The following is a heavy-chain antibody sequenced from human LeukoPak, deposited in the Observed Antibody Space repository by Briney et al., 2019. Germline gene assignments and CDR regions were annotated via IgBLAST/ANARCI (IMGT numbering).Heavy chain of an antibody. CDR1: GFTLSSYE. D-gene: IGHD2-2*01. J-gene: IGHJ6*03. CDR2: IDYSGGST. CDR3: AKVMDCSSTSCYYYYYMDV. V-gene: IGHV3-23*01. Sequence: GGSLRLSCTASGFTLSSYEMSWIRQAPGKGLEWVSSIDYSGGSTHYADSVMGRFTISRDNSKNTLYLQLNSLSADDTAVYYCAKVMDCSSTSCYYYYYMDVWGKGTTVTVSS.